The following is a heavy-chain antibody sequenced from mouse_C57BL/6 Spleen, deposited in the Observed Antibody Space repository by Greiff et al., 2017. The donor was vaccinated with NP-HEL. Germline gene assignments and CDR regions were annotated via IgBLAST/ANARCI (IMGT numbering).Heavy chain of an antibody. D-gene: IGHD2-5*01. CDR3: AREEGYSNFHYYAMDY. Sequence: QVQLQQPGAELVKPGASVKLSCKASGHTFPSYWMHWVKQRPGRGLEWIGRIDPNSGGTKYNEKFKSKATLTVDKPSSTAYMQLSSLTSEDSAVYYCAREEGYSNFHYYAMDYWGQGTSVTVSS. J-gene: IGHJ4*01. CDR2: IDPNSGGT. CDR1: GHTFPSYW. V-gene: IGHV1-72*01.